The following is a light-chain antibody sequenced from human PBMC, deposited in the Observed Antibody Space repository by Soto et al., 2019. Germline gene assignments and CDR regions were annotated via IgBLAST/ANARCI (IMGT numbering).Light chain of an antibody. J-gene: IGLJ1*01. V-gene: IGLV2-23*01. Sequence: QSALTQPASVSVSPGQSITISCTGTSSDVGSYNLVSWYQQHPGKAPKLMIYEGSKRPSGVSNRFSGSKSCNTASLTISGLQAEDEADYSCCSYAGSSAGVFGTGTKLTVL. CDR2: EGS. CDR1: SSDVGSYNL. CDR3: CSYAGSSAGV.